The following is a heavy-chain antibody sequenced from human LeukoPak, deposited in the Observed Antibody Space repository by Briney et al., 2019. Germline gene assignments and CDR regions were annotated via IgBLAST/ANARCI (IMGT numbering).Heavy chain of an antibody. Sequence: GASVKVSCKASGGTFSSYAISWVRQAPGQGLEWMGRIIPILGIANYAQKFQGRVTITADKSTSTAYMELSSLRSEDTAVYYCARDRGVAMVRYYYGMDVWGQGTTVTVSS. CDR1: GGTFSSYA. CDR2: IIPILGIA. D-gene: IGHD5-18*01. J-gene: IGHJ6*02. V-gene: IGHV1-69*04. CDR3: ARDRGVAMVRYYYGMDV.